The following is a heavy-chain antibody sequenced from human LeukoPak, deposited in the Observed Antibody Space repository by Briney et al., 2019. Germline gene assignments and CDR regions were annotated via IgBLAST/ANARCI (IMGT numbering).Heavy chain of an antibody. V-gene: IGHV3-23*01. CDR3: AKRGRAGSRSSDY. CDR2: IRSNGAYT. J-gene: IGHJ4*02. CDR1: GFTLRTYA. D-gene: IGHD6-6*01. Sequence: GGSLRLSCAASGFTLRTYAINWVRQAPGKGLEWVSAIRSNGAYTYYADSVKGRFTISRDNNKNTLYLQMNSLRAEDTAVYYCAKRGRAGSRSSDYWGQGTLVTVSS.